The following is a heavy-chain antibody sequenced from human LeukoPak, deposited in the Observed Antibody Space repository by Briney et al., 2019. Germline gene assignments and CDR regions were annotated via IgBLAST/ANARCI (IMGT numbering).Heavy chain of an antibody. D-gene: IGHD3-9*01. J-gene: IGHJ6*02. CDR3: ARVFTYYDILTGFYYYYGMDV. CDR2: IDSGGST. V-gene: IGHV3-66*01. CDR1: GITVSSNH. Sequence: GGSLRLPCAASGITVSSNHMSWVRQAPGKGLEWVSVIDSGGSTYYADSVKGRFTISRDNSKNTLYLQVNSLRAEDTAVYYCARVFTYYDILTGFYYYYGMDVWGQGTTVTVSS.